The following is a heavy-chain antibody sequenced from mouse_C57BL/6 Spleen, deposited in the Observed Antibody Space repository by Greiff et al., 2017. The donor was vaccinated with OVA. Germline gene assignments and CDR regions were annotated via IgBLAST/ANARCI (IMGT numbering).Heavy chain of an antibody. J-gene: IGHJ2*01. Sequence: QVQLQQSGPELVKPGASVKISCKASGYAFSSSWMNWVKQRPGKGLEWIGRIYPGDGATNYNGKFKGKATLTADKSSSTAYMQLSSLTSEDSAVYFCARPSPLFPYFDYWGQGTTLTVSS. CDR3: ARPSPLFPYFDY. CDR2: IYPGDGAT. CDR1: GYAFSSSW. V-gene: IGHV1-82*01. D-gene: IGHD1-1*01.